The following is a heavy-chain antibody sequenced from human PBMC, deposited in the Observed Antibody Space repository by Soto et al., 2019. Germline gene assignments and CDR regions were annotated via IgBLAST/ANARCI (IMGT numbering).Heavy chain of an antibody. J-gene: IGHJ4*02. CDR3: AKDHYYDSSGYYYYFDY. CDR1: GFTFSSYA. V-gene: IGHV3-23*01. D-gene: IGHD3-22*01. CDR2: ISGSGGST. Sequence: GGSLRLSCAASGFTFSSYAMSWVRQAPGKGLEWVSAISGSGGSTYYADSVKGRFTISRDNSKNTLYLQMNSLRAEDTAVYYCAKDHYYDSSGYYYYFDYWGQGTLVTVSS.